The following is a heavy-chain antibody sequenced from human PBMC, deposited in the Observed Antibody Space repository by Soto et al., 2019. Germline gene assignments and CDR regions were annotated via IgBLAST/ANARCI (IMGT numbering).Heavy chain of an antibody. D-gene: IGHD2-21*01. CDR3: AHRVWNGGECIIDF. J-gene: IGHJ4*02. V-gene: IGHV2-5*02. Sequence: QITLKESGPTLVRPTQTLTLTCTCSGFSVSTSGVGVAWIRQSPGKALEWLALIYWDDDRRYRPSLQSRLTIATDTSKNQVDLTMTNVDPVDTATYFCAHRVWNGGECIIDFWGQGTLVTFSS. CDR1: GFSVSTSGVG. CDR2: IYWDDDR.